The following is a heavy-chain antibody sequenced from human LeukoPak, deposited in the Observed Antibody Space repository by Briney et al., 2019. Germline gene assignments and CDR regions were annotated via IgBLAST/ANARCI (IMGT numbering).Heavy chain of an antibody. Sequence: GGSLRLSCAASGFTFSSYAMSWVRQAPGKGLEWVGRVKSKTAGGTTDYSAPVKGRFTISRDDSTNTLYLQMNSLETEDTAVYYCTTDVKDFSDYWGQGSLVTVSS. CDR3: TTDVKDFSDY. CDR1: GFTFSSYA. V-gene: IGHV3-15*01. CDR2: VKSKTAGGTT. J-gene: IGHJ4*02.